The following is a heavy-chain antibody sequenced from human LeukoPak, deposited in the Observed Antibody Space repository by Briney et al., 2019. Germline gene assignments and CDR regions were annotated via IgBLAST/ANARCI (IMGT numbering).Heavy chain of an antibody. D-gene: IGHD1-26*01. CDR3: ARPTRGATLPGED. CDR1: GGTFSSYA. V-gene: IGHV1-69*04. CDR2: IIPILGIA. J-gene: IGHJ4*02. Sequence: SVKVSCKASGGTFSSYAISWVRQAPGQGLEWMGRIIPILGIANYAQKFQGRVTITADKSTSTAYMELSSLRSEDTAVYYCARPTRGATLPGEDWGQGTLVTVSS.